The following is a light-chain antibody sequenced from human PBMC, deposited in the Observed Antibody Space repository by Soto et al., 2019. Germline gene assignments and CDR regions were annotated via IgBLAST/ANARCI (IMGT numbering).Light chain of an antibody. Sequence: EIVLTQSPATLSSFPGDRVTLSCRASETISKSLAWYQQRRGQPPRLLMYDVSSRASDLPARFSGSGSGTDFTLTISSLEPEDFAIYYCQQRINWPFTFGPGTKVDIK. CDR3: QQRINWPFT. CDR2: DVS. V-gene: IGKV3-11*01. CDR1: ETISKS. J-gene: IGKJ3*01.